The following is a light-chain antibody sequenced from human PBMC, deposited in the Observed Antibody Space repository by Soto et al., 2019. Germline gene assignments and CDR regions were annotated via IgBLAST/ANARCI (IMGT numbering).Light chain of an antibody. Sequence: QSALTQPASVSGSPGQSITISCTGTNSDVGTYNSVSWYQHHPGKAPKLMICEVSNRPSGVSNRFSGSKSGNTASLSISGLQAEDEADYYCSSYRSSNPYVFGTGTKVTVL. V-gene: IGLV2-14*01. CDR2: EVS. CDR1: NSDVGTYNS. J-gene: IGLJ1*01. CDR3: SSYRSSNPYV.